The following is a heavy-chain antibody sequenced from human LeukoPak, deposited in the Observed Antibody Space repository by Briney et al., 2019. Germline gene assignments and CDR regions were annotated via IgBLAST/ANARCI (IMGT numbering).Heavy chain of an antibody. CDR3: ARAGYCSSTSCPPDY. CDR2: IYPGDSDT. J-gene: IGHJ4*02. CDR1: GYSFTSYW. D-gene: IGHD2-2*01. V-gene: IGHV5-51*01. Sequence: GESLKISCRGSGYSFTSYWIGLVRQMPGKGLEWMGIIYPGDSDTRYSPSFQGQVTISADKSISTAYLQWSSLKASDTAMYYCARAGYCSSTSCPPDYWGQGTLVTVSS.